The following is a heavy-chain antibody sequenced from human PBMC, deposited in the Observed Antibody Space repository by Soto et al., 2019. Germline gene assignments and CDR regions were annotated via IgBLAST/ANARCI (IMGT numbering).Heavy chain of an antibody. CDR1: GFTFSSNS. D-gene: IGHD2-2*01. CDR2: ISGGSSYI. Sequence: PGGSLRLSCAASGFTFSSNSMSWVRQAPGKGLEWVSSISGGSSYIYYAGSVKGRFTISRDNAKNSVYLQMNSLSAEDTAVYYCVRDRSSSTSCYRNYYGMDVWGKGTKVTVSS. J-gene: IGHJ6*04. V-gene: IGHV3-21*01. CDR3: VRDRSSSTSCYRNYYGMDV.